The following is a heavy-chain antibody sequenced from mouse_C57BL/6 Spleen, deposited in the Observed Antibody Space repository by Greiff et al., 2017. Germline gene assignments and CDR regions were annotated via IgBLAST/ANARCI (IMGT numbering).Heavy chain of an antibody. D-gene: IGHD1-1*01. Sequence: VQLKQSGAELVKPGASVKISCKASGYAFSSYWMNWVKQRPGKGLEWIGQIYPGDGDTNYNGKFKGKATLTADKSSSTAYMQLSSLTSEDSAVYFCARYNYGSSDAMDYWGQGTSVTVSS. CDR1: GYAFSSYW. CDR3: ARYNYGSSDAMDY. J-gene: IGHJ4*01. CDR2: IYPGDGDT. V-gene: IGHV1-80*01.